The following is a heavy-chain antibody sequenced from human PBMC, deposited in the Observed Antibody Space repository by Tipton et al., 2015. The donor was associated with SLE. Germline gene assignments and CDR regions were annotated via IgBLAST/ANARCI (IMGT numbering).Heavy chain of an antibody. V-gene: IGHV4-34*01. CDR2: INHSGST. D-gene: IGHD6-13*01. J-gene: IGHJ5*02. Sequence: LRLSCAVYGGSFSGYYWSWIRQPPGKGLEWIVEINHSGSTNYNPSLKSRVTISVDTSKNQFSLELSPVTAADTAVYYCARYSSSWFAFDPWGQGTLVTVSS. CDR3: ARYSSSWFAFDP. CDR1: GGSFSGYY.